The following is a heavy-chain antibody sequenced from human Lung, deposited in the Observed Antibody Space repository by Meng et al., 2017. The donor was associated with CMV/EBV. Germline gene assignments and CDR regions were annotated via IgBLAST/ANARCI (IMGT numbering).Heavy chain of an antibody. CDR3: AKDQSSWYGTGDDNWFDP. CDR1: GFTFSSYA. CDR2: ISGSGGST. Sequence: ESLKISXAASGFTFSSYAMSWVRQAPGKGLEWVSAISGSGGSTYYADSVKGRFTISRDNSKNTLYLQMNSLRAEDTAVYYCAKDQSSWYGTGDDNWFDPWGQGTLVAVSS. D-gene: IGHD6-13*01. V-gene: IGHV3-23*01. J-gene: IGHJ5*02.